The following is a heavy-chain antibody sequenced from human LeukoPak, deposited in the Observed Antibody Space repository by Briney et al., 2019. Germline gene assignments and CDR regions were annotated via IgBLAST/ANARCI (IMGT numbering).Heavy chain of an antibody. Sequence: PSEILSLTCAVYGGSFSGYYWSWIRQPPGKGLEWIGEINHSGSTNYNPSLKSRVTISVDTSKNQFSLKLSSVTAADTAVYYCARHEVRDYCSSTSCYAYWFDPWGQGTLVTVSS. J-gene: IGHJ5*02. D-gene: IGHD2-2*01. CDR1: GGSFSGYY. CDR2: INHSGST. CDR3: ARHEVRDYCSSTSCYAYWFDP. V-gene: IGHV4-34*01.